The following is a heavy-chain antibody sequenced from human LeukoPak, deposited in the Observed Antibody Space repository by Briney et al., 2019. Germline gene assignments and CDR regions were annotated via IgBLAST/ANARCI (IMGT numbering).Heavy chain of an antibody. CDR3: ASSFLGNDSPDY. J-gene: IGHJ4*02. Sequence: PGGSLRLSCAASGFTFSDYYTSWIRQAPGKGLEWVSYISSSGSTIYYADSVKGRFTISRDNAKNSLYLQMNSLRAKDTAVYYCASSFLGNDSPDYWGQGTLVTVSS. CDR2: ISSSGSTI. CDR1: GFTFSDYY. D-gene: IGHD1-1*01. V-gene: IGHV3-11*04.